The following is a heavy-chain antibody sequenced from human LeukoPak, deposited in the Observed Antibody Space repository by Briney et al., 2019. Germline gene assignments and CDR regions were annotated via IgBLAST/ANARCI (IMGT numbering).Heavy chain of an antibody. V-gene: IGHV3-23*01. J-gene: IGHJ4*02. CDR1: GVTFA. Sequence: GGSLRLSCAASGVTFAMSWVRQAPGKGLEWVAVTGGSDDSTHYADSVKGRFTISRDNSKNSLYLQMNSLTAEDTAVYYCTKDLMTGFSSGWYFGHWGQGTLVTVSS. CDR3: TKDLMTGFSSGWYFGH. D-gene: IGHD6-19*01. CDR2: TGGSDDST.